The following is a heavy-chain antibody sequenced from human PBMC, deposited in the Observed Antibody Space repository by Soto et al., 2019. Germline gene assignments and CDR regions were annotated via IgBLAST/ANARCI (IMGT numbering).Heavy chain of an antibody. V-gene: IGHV4-39*07. D-gene: IGHD5-18*01. Sequence: SETLSLTCTVSGGSISSSSYYWGWVRQPPGKGLEWIGCIYYSGSTNYNPSLKSRVTISVDTSKNQFSLKLSSVTAADTAVYYCARAWRYSYGLYYFDYWGQGTLVTVSS. CDR2: IYYSGST. CDR1: GGSISSSSYY. J-gene: IGHJ4*02. CDR3: ARAWRYSYGLYYFDY.